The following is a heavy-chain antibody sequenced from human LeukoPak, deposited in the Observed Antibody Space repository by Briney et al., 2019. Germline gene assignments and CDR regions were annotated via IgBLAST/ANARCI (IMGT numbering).Heavy chain of an antibody. D-gene: IGHD3-22*01. Sequence: ASVKVSFKASGYTFTTYGFNWVRQAPGQGLEWMGWISAYNGNTNYAQNVQGRVTMTTDTSTSTAYMELKTLRSDDTAVYYCARPDYLDSSALGYWGQGTLVTVSS. V-gene: IGHV1-18*01. J-gene: IGHJ4*02. CDR2: ISAYNGNT. CDR3: ARPDYLDSSALGY. CDR1: GYTFTTYG.